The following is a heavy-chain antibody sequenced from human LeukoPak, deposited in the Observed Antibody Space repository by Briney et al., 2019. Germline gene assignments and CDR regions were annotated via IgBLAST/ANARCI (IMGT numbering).Heavy chain of an antibody. D-gene: IGHD1-1*01. CDR3: ARFQYKAAFDI. CDR2: IHYSGST. J-gene: IGHJ3*02. CDR1: GGSISTYF. Sequence: LSETLSLTCSVSGGSISTYFWSWIRQPPGKGLEWIGYIHYSGSTNYNPSLKSRVTISVDTSKNQFSLKLSSVTAADTAVYYCARFQYKAAFDIWGQGTMVTVSS. V-gene: IGHV4-59*01.